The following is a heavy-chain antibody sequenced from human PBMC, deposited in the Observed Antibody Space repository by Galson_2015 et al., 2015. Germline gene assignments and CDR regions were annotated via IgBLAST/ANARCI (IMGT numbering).Heavy chain of an antibody. Sequence: CAISGDSVSSNSAAWNWIRRSPSRGLEWLGRTYHRSKWYNDYAVSVKSRISINPDTSKNQVSLQLSSVTPGDTAVYYCVRDGYDYIWGSYRYFDSWGQGTLVTVSS. CDR3: VRDGYDYIWGSYRYFDS. D-gene: IGHD3-16*02. CDR2: TYHRSKWYN. CDR1: GDSVSSNSAA. J-gene: IGHJ4*02. V-gene: IGHV6-1*01.